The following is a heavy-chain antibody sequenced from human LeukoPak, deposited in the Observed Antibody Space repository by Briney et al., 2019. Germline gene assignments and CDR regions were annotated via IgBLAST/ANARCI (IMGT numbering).Heavy chain of an antibody. CDR3: FTLGYCSSTSCYNRSPRPRGYYYMDV. D-gene: IGHD2-2*01. V-gene: IGHV3-74*01. J-gene: IGHJ6*03. CDR2: INSDGSST. CDR1: GFTFSSYW. Sequence: PGGSLRLSCAASGFTFSSYWMHWIRQAPGKGLVWVSRINSDGSSTSYADSVKGRFTISRDNAKNTLYLQMNSLRAEDTAVYYCFTLGYCSSTSCYNRSPRPRGYYYMDVWGKGTTVTVSS.